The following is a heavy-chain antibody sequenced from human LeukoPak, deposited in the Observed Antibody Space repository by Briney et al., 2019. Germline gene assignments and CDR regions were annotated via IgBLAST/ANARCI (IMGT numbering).Heavy chain of an antibody. CDR3: ARAPYCDSSSCYTGSNWFDP. CDR2: INPNSGDT. J-gene: IGHJ5*02. D-gene: IGHD2-2*02. CDR1: GYTFTSYG. V-gene: IGHV1-2*02. Sequence: ASVKVSCKASGYTFTSYGISWVRQAPGQGLEWMGWINPNSGDTNYAQKFQGRVTMTRDTSISTAYMEMSRLRSDDAAVYYCARAPYCDSSSCYTGSNWFDPWGQGTLVTVSS.